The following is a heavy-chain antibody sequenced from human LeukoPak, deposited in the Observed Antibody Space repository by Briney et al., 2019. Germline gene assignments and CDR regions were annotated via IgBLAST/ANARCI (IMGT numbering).Heavy chain of an antibody. CDR3: ARGEAYSYGYAGY. Sequence: GASVKVSCKASGYTFTSYGISWVRQAPGQGLEWMGGIIPIFGTANYAQKFQGRVTITADESTSTAYMELSSLRSEDTAVYYCARGEAYSYGYAGYWGQGTLVTVSS. V-gene: IGHV1-69*13. J-gene: IGHJ4*02. D-gene: IGHD5-18*01. CDR2: IIPIFGTA. CDR1: GYTFTSYG.